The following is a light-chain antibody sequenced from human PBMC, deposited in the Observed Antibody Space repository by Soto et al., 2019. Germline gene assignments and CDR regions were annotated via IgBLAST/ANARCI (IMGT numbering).Light chain of an antibody. CDR1: SSNIGAGND. Sequence: QSVLTQPPSVSGAPGQRVTISCTGSSSNIGAGNDVHWYQQLPGTAPKLLIHGNSNRPSGVPDRFSGSNSGTSASLAISGLRSEDEADYYCAAWDDSLTGPWVFGTGTKVTVL. V-gene: IGLV1-40*01. CDR3: AAWDDSLTGPWV. CDR2: GNS. J-gene: IGLJ1*01.